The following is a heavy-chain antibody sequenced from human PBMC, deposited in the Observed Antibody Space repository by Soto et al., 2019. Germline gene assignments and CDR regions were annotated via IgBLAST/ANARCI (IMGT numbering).Heavy chain of an antibody. V-gene: IGHV4-34*01. CDR3: ARERVPGATRPDYYYYGMDV. Sequence: PSETLSLTCAVYGGSFSGYYWSWIRQPPGKGLEWIGEINHSGSTNYNPSLKSRVTISVDTSKNQFSLKLSSVTAADTAVYYCARERVPGATRPDYYYYGMDVWGQGTTVTVSS. J-gene: IGHJ6*02. D-gene: IGHD2-2*01. CDR2: INHSGST. CDR1: GGSFSGYY.